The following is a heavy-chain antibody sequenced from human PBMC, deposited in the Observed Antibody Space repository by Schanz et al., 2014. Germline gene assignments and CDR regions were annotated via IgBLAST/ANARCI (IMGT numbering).Heavy chain of an antibody. J-gene: IGHJ5*02. CDR3: AKEVGATLFHWFDP. D-gene: IGHD1-26*01. Sequence: QVQLVESGGGVVQPGRSLRLSCAASGFTFSSYGMHWVRQAPGKGLEWVAVISYDGSNKYYADSVKGRFTISRDNSKNTLYLQMNSLRAEDTAVYYCAKEVGATLFHWFDPWGQGTLVTVSS. CDR1: GFTFSSYG. V-gene: IGHV3-30*18. CDR2: ISYDGSNK.